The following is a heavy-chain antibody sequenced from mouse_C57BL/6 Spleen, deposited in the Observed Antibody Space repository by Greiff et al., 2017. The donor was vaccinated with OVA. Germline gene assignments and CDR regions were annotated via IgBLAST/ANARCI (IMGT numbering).Heavy chain of an antibody. CDR3: ARNSPSRSFDV. V-gene: IGHV2-9-1*01. CDR1: GFSLTSYA. CDR2: IWTGGGT. Sequence: VKLVESGPGLVAPSQSLSITCTVSGFSLTSYAISWVRQPPGKGLEWLGVIWTGGGTNYNSALNSRLSISKDNTKSQVFLKMNRLQTEDTARYYCARNSPSRSFDVWGTGTTVTVSS. J-gene: IGHJ1*03. D-gene: IGHD3-3*01.